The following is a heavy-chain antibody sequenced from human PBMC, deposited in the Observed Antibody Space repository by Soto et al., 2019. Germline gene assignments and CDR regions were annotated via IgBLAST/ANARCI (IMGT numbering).Heavy chain of an antibody. Sequence: PSETLSLTCTVSGGSISSAGYYWSWIRQYPGKGLEWIGYIYYTGSTYHNPSLKSRVTISPDTSRNQFSLNLSSVTAADTAVYYCARLMSFGYCSGGTCYCFYYWGQGALVTVSS. V-gene: IGHV4-31*03. CDR1: GGSISSAGYY. J-gene: IGHJ4*02. D-gene: IGHD2-15*01. CDR2: IYYTGST. CDR3: ARLMSFGYCSGGTCYCFYY.